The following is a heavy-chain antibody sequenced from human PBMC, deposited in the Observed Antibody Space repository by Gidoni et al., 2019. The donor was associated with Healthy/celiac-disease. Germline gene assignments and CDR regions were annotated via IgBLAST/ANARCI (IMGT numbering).Heavy chain of an antibody. V-gene: IGHV4-39*01. D-gene: IGHD3-3*01. Sequence: RVTISVDTSKNQFSLKLSSVTAADTAVYYCARRGVLRPIDYWGQGTLVTVSS. J-gene: IGHJ4*02. CDR3: ARRGVLRPIDY.